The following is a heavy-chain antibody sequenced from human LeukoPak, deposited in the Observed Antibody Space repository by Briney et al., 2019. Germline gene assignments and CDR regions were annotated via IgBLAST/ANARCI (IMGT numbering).Heavy chain of an antibody. J-gene: IGHJ4*02. CDR1: GFTFTGYY. CDR3: ARRGYGSGSYEDY. V-gene: IGHV1-2*02. CDR2: INPYSGGT. D-gene: IGHD3-10*01. Sequence: ASVTVSCKASGFTFTGYYMHWVRQAPGQGLEWMGWINPYSGGTNYAQKFQGRVTMTRDTSINTSYMELSSLRSDDTAVYYCARRGYGSGSYEDYWGQGTLVTVSS.